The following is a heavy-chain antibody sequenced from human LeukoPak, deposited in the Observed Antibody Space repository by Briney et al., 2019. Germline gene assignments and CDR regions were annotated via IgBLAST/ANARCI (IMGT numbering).Heavy chain of an antibody. V-gene: IGHV3-21*03. J-gene: IGHJ2*01. CDR2: ISIGNTYI. CDR3: AGSDTIGYLPREWDYWYFDR. CDR1: GFTFSRYS. Sequence: GGSLRLSCAASGFTFSRYSMNWVRQAPGKGLEWVSSISIGNTYIYYADSVKGRFTISRDNAKNSLYLQLNSLRAEDTAVYYCAGSDTIGYLPREWDYWYFDRWGRGTLVTVSS. D-gene: IGHD3-22*01.